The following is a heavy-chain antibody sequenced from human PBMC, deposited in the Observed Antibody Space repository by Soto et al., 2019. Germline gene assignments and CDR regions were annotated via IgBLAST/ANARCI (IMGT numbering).Heavy chain of an antibody. D-gene: IGHD2-2*01. CDR1: GYTFTGYY. Sequence: KVSCKASGYTFTGYYMHWVRQAPGQGLEWMGWINPNSGGTNYAQKFQGRVTMTRDTSISTAYMELSRLRSDDTAVYYCAREGGYCSSTSCSPSWFDPWGQGTLVTVSS. CDR2: INPNSGGT. CDR3: AREGGYCSSTSCSPSWFDP. V-gene: IGHV1-2*02. J-gene: IGHJ5*02.